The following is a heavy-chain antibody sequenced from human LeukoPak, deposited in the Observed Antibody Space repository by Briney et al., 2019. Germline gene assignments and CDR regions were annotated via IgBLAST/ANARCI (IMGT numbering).Heavy chain of an antibody. CDR1: GYTFTSYG. D-gene: IGHD5-12*01. CDR2: ISAYNGNT. J-gene: IGHJ4*02. CDR3: AYSRYSGYEFSGLAY. V-gene: IGHV1-18*01. Sequence: ASVKVSCKASGYTFTSYGISWVRQAPGQGLEWMGWISAYNGNTNYAQKLQGRVTMTTDTSTSTAYMELRSLRSDDTAVYYCAYSRYSGYEFSGLAYWGQGTLATVSS.